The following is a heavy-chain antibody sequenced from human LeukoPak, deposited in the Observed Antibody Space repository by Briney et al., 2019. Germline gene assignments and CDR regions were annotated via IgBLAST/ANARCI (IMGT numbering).Heavy chain of an antibody. J-gene: IGHJ5*02. V-gene: IGHV3-7*03. Sequence: GGSLRLSCEVSGINFRSFWMSWVRQAPGKGLEWVANIKEDESEKYYIDSVKGRFTISRDNAKNSLHLLMHSLRVEDTATYYCATGGTTLGPWGQGTRVTVSS. CDR3: ATGGTTLGP. D-gene: IGHD1-1*01. CDR1: GINFRSFW. CDR2: IKEDESEK.